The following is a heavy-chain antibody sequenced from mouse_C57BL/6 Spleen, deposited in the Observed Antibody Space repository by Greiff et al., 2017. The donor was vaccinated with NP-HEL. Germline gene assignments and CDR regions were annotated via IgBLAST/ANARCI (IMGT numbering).Heavy chain of an antibody. CDR1: GFTFNTYA. D-gene: IGHD2-2*01. V-gene: IGHV10-3*01. CDR3: VSGYDALDFDY. CDR2: IRSKSSNHAT. J-gene: IGHJ2*02. Sequence: EVKLVESGGGLVQPKGSLKLSCAASGFTFNTYAMHWVRQAPGKGLEWVASIRSKSSNHATYYADSVKDRFTISRDDTQSMLYLQMNNLKTEDTTMYYCVSGYDALDFDYWGQGTSLTVSS.